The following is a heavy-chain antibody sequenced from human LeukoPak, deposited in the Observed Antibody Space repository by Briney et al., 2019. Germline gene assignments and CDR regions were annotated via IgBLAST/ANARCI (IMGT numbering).Heavy chain of an antibody. V-gene: IGHV4-34*01. CDR1: GGSFSGYY. CDR3: ARRGWFGDLGCFDY. D-gene: IGHD3-10*01. J-gene: IGHJ4*02. Sequence: SETLSLTCAVYGGSFSGYYWSWIRQPPGKGLEWIGEINHSGSTNYNPSLKSRVTISVDTSKNQFSLKLSSVTAADTAVYYCARRGWFGDLGCFDYWGQGTLVTVSS. CDR2: INHSGST.